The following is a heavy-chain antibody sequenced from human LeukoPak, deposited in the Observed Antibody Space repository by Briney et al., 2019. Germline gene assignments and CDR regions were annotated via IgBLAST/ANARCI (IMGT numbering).Heavy chain of an antibody. CDR2: MNPNSGNT. D-gene: IGHD6-19*01. CDR3: VRLLYSSGWYRYYYYYMDV. J-gene: IGHJ6*03. CDR1: GYTFTSYD. V-gene: IGHV1-8*01. Sequence: ASVKVSCKASGYTFTSYDINWVRQATGQGLEWMGWMNPNSGNTGYAQKCQGRVTMTPDTSTSKAYMELRSLRSDRTAVYYCVRLLYSSGWYRYYYYYMDVWGKGTTVTVSS.